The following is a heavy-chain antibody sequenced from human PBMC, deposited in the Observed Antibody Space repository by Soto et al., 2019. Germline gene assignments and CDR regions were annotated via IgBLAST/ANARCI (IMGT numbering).Heavy chain of an antibody. CDR3: ATSVRHPPIPY. Sequence: VHLVESGGGLVQPGGSLRLSCAASGFTFSAYTMYWVRQAPGKGLEFVSGIISNGGSTYHADSVKGRFTISRDNARNSLFLQMNSLRDEDTAVYYCATSVRHPPIPYWGQGTLITVSS. D-gene: IGHD2-21*01. V-gene: IGHV3-64*04. CDR1: GFTFSAYT. J-gene: IGHJ4*02. CDR2: IISNGGST.